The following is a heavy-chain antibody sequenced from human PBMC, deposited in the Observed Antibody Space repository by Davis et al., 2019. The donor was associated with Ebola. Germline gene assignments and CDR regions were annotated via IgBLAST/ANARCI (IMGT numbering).Heavy chain of an antibody. J-gene: IGHJ6*02. V-gene: IGHV1-69*13. CDR2: IIPMLGTA. Sequence: VKVSCKASGGNFKTHAIIWVRQAPGQGLEWMGGIIPMLGTANYAQTFQGRVTITADESTSTAYVEVNSLKSEDTAIYYCASPRLGGSYYYGMDVWGQGTTVIVSS. CDR3: ASPRLGGSYYYGMDV. D-gene: IGHD7-27*01. CDR1: GGNFKTHA.